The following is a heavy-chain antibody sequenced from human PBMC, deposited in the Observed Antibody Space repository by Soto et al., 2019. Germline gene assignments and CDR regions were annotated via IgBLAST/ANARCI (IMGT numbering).Heavy chain of an antibody. D-gene: IGHD3-3*01. J-gene: IGHJ4*01. CDR3: ARGASDFWGAYPEIHFFDY. Sequence: GGSLRLSCAASEFTFSTYPMHRVRQAPGKGLEWVAVISYDETNKYYADSVKGRFTISRDNSKNTLYLQMNNLRADDTAVYYCARGASDFWGAYPEIHFFDYWGHGTLVTVSS. CDR1: EFTFSTYP. CDR2: ISYDETNK. V-gene: IGHV3-30-3*01.